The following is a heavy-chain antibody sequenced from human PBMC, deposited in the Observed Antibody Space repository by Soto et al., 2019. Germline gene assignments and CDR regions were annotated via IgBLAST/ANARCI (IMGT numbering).Heavy chain of an antibody. J-gene: IGHJ3*02. Sequence: SQTLSLTCAISGDSVSSNSAACNWNRQSPSRGLEWLGRTYYRSKWYNDYAVSVKSRITINPDTSKNQFSLQLNSVTPEDTAVYCCARDLRFLEWFSPGNAFGIWGQGTMVTVSS. CDR3: ARDLRFLEWFSPGNAFGI. D-gene: IGHD3-3*01. V-gene: IGHV6-1*01. CDR1: GDSVSSNSAA. CDR2: TYYRSKWYN.